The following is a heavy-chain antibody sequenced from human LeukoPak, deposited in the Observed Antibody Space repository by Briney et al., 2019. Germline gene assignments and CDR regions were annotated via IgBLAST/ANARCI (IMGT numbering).Heavy chain of an antibody. Sequence: HAGGSLRLSCAASGFTFSSYAMSWVRQAPGKGLEWVSAISGSGGSTYYADSVKGRFTISRDNSKNTLYLQMNSLRAEDTAVYYCAKDQDVAAAGTWGSIDYWGQGTLVTVSS. V-gene: IGHV3-23*01. J-gene: IGHJ4*02. CDR3: AKDQDVAAAGTWGSIDY. CDR2: ISGSGGST. D-gene: IGHD6-13*01. CDR1: GFTFSSYA.